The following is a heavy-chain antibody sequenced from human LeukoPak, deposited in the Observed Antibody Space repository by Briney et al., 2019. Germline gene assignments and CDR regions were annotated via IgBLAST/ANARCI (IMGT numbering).Heavy chain of an antibody. V-gene: IGHV1-18*01. CDR1: GYTFTSCG. CDR3: ARVSGYSYGFRNEDYFDY. CDR2: ISAYNGNT. D-gene: IGHD5-18*01. J-gene: IGHJ4*02. Sequence: GASVKVSCKASGYTFTSCGISWVRQAPGQGLEWMGWISAYNGNTNYAQKLQGRVTMTTDTSTSTAYMELRSLRSDDTAVYYCARVSGYSYGFRNEDYFDYWGQGTLVTVSS.